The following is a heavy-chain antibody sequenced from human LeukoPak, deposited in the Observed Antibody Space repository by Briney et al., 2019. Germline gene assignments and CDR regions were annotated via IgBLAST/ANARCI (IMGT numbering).Heavy chain of an antibody. CDR2: IFYSGST. J-gene: IGHJ4*02. D-gene: IGHD1-26*01. CDR3: ARGQAGATTLFDY. CDR1: GGSISSDY. Sequence: SETLSLTCTVSGGSISSDYCNWIRQPPGKGLEWIGYIFYSGSTNYNPPLKSRVTISVDRSKNQFSLKLSSVTAADTAVYYCARGQAGATTLFDYWGQGTLVTVSS. V-gene: IGHV4-59*01.